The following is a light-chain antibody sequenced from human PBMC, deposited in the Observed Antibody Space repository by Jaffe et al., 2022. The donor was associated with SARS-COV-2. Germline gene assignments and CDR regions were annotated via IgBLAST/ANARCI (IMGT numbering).Light chain of an antibody. CDR1: QSISTY. J-gene: IGKJ2*01. Sequence: DIQMTQSPSSLSASVGDRVTITCRASQSISTYLNWYQHKPGKAPNLLIYAASSLQSGVPSRFSGSGSGTDFTLTISSLQPEDFATYYCQQSFTVPPYTFGQGTKLEIK. V-gene: IGKV1-39*01. CDR2: AAS. CDR3: QQSFTVPPYT.